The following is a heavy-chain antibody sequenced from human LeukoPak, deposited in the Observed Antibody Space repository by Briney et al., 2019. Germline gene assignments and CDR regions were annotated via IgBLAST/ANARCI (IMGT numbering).Heavy chain of an antibody. D-gene: IGHD3-22*01. CDR1: GGSFSGYY. CDR2: MNPSGST. J-gene: IGHJ6*03. CDR3: ARGRQDVTMIVVVMTAVSYYLDV. V-gene: IGHV4-34*01. Sequence: SETLSLTCAVYGGSFSGYYWTWIRQTPEKGKEWIGDMNPSGSTNYNPSLKSRVTISVDTSKNQFSLELSSVTAADTAVYYCARGRQDVTMIVVVMTAVSYYLDVWGKGTTVTVS.